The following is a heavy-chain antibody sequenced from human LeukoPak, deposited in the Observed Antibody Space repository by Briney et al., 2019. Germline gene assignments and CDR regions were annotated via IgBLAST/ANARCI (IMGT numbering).Heavy chain of an antibody. J-gene: IGHJ5*01. D-gene: IGHD1-26*01. CDR2: IYTTGST. CDR3: ARDRCMQTCSSGSCHCPSPEWLDS. V-gene: IGHV4-4*07. Sequence: SETLSLTCSVSGASISSHYWSWIRLSAGQELEWIGRIYTTGSTNYNPSLKSRVTMSVDTSKNQFSLNLRSVTAADTAVYYCARDRCMQTCSSGSCHCPSPEWLDSWGQGILVTVSS. CDR1: GASISSHY.